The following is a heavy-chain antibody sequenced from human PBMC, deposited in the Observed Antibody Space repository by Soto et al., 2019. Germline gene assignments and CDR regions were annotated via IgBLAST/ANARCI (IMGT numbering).Heavy chain of an antibody. CDR2: IYYSGST. J-gene: IGHJ6*03. CDR1: GGSISSYY. V-gene: IGHV4-59*01. Sequence: SETLSLTCTVSGGSISSYYWSWIRQPPGKGLEWIGYIYYSGSTNYNPSLKGRVTISVDTSKNQFSLKLSSVTAADTAVYYCARGIGSYSSGWLYYYYYYMDVWGKGTTVTVSS. D-gene: IGHD6-19*01. CDR3: ARGIGSYSSGWLYYYYYYMDV.